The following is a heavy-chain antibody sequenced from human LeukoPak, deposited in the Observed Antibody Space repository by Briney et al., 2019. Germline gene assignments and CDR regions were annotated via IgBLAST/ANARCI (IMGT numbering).Heavy chain of an antibody. Sequence: SGGSLRLSCAASGFTFSSYAMSWVRQAPGKGLEWVSYISSSGSTIYYADSVKGRFTISRDNAKNTLYLQMNSLRAEDTAVYYCARVQPGITALDYWGQGTLVTVSS. D-gene: IGHD3-3*01. V-gene: IGHV3-48*04. CDR1: GFTFSSYA. CDR2: ISSSGSTI. J-gene: IGHJ4*02. CDR3: ARVQPGITALDY.